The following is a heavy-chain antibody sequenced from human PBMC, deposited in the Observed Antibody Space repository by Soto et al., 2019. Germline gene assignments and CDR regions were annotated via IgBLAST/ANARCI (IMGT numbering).Heavy chain of an antibody. Sequence: QVQLVQSGAEVKKPGASVKVSCKASGYTFTIYGISWVRQAPGQGLEWMGWISAYNGNTKYAQKLQGRVTITTDTPTSTAYMEVRRLRSDDTAVYYCTRDLAVGPVDYWGQGTLVTVSS. CDR2: ISAYNGNT. J-gene: IGHJ4*02. V-gene: IGHV1-18*01. CDR1: GYTFTIYG. CDR3: TRDLAVGPVDY.